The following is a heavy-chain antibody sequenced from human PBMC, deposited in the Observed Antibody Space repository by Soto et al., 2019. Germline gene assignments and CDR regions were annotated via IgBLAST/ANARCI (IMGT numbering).Heavy chain of an antibody. J-gene: IGHJ6*02. CDR3: GRDSGCGWPRQAGMDV. D-gene: IGHD6-19*01. CDR2: ITGYNGNT. CDR1: GYTFTNYG. Sequence: QVQLVQSGAEVKKPGASVKVSCKASGYTFTNYGISWVRQAPGQGLEWMGWITGYNGNTNYAHNLKGRVTMTTDTFTNTVYMELRSLRSDDTAVYYCGRDSGCGWPRQAGMDVWGQGTTVIVSS. V-gene: IGHV1-18*01.